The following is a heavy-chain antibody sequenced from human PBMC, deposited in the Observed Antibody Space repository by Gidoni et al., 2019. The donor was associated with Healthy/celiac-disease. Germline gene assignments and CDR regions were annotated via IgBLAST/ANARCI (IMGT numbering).Heavy chain of an antibody. J-gene: IGHJ4*02. CDR3: ARDLPYCSGGSCYYFDY. D-gene: IGHD2-15*01. V-gene: IGHV3-48*02. CDR2: ISSSSSTI. CDR1: GFTFSSYS. Sequence: EVQLVESGGGLVQPGGSLRLSCAASGFTFSSYSMNWVRQAPGKGLEWVSYISSSSSTIYYADSVKGRFTIARDNAKNSLYLQMNSLRDEDTAVYYCARDLPYCSGGSCYYFDYWGQGTLVTVSS.